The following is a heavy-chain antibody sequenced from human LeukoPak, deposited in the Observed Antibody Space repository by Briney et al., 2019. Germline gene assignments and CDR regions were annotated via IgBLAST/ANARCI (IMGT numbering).Heavy chain of an antibody. J-gene: IGHJ4*02. CDR2: IYHSGST. CDR1: GYSISSGYY. CDR3: AREGSIAAAAMYYFDY. Sequence: SETLSLTCTVSGYSISSGYYWGWIRQPPGKGLEWIGRIYHSGSTYYNPSLKSRVTISVDTSKNQFSLKLSSVTAADTAVYYCAREGSIAAAAMYYFDYWGQGTLVTVSS. D-gene: IGHD6-13*01. V-gene: IGHV4-38-2*02.